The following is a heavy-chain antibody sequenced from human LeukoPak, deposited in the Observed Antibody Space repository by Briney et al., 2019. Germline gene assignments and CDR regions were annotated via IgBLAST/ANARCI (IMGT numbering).Heavy chain of an antibody. CDR2: ISGGGTDI. D-gene: IGHD5-18*01. J-gene: IGHJ4*02. CDR1: GFTFSDPY. V-gene: IGHV3-11*04. CDR3: ARTARHLDY. Sequence: GGSLRLSCEASGFTFSDPYMSWIRQALGKGLECLSYISGGGTDINYADSVRGRFTISRDNAKNLLYLQMNDLRLEDTAVYYCARTARHLDYWGQGTLVTVSS.